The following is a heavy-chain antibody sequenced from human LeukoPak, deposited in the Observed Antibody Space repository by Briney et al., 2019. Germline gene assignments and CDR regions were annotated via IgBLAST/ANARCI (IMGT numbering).Heavy chain of an antibody. CDR1: GGSFSGYY. CDR3: ARENGYSSGWLNYYHYYYMDV. CDR2: INHSGST. V-gene: IGHV4-34*01. D-gene: IGHD6-19*01. J-gene: IGHJ6*03. Sequence: PSETLSLTCAVYGGSFSGYYWSWIRQPPGKGLEWIGEINHSGSTNYNPSLKSRVTISVDTSKNQFSLKLSSVTAADTAVYYCARENGYSSGWLNYYHYYYMDVWGKGTTVTISS.